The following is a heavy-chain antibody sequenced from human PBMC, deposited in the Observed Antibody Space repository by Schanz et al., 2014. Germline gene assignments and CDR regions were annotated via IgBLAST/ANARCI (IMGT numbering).Heavy chain of an antibody. Sequence: QVQLVESGGGVVQPGRSLRLSCAASGFTISGSAMHWVRQAPGKGLEWVSIISHDGMTKYYTASVRGRFTISRDNSNNMVYLQMNSLRAXDTAVFYCARDYSGGGYDIWGQGTMVTVSS. CDR1: GFTISGSA. CDR3: ARDYSGGGYDI. J-gene: IGHJ3*02. D-gene: IGHD3-22*01. CDR2: ISHDGMTK. V-gene: IGHV3-30*04.